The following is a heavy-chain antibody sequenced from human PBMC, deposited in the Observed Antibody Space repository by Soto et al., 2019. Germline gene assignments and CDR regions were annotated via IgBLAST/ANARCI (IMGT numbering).Heavy chain of an antibody. J-gene: IGHJ4*02. CDR2: ISYDGSNK. CDR3: AIGDTAMVFDY. CDR1: GFTFSSYA. D-gene: IGHD5-18*01. V-gene: IGHV3-30-3*01. Sequence: QVQLVESGGGVVQPGRSLRLSCAASGFTFSSYAMHWVRQAPGKGLEWVSVISYDGSNKYYADSVKGRFTISRDNSKNTLYLKMNSLRAEDTDVYYCAIGDTAMVFDYWGQGTLVTVFS.